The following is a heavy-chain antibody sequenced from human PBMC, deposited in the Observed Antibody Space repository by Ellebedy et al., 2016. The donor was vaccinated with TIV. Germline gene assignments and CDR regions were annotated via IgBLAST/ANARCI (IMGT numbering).Heavy chain of an antibody. CDR2: IYPGDSDT. CDR3: ARGDSSGYTVDD. J-gene: IGHJ4*02. CDR1: AYSFPSYW. D-gene: IGHD3-22*01. Sequence: ASVQVSCKGSAYSFPSYWIGWARQMPGKGLERMGPIYPGDSDTTYSPSFQGHVTLSADKSISTAYLQWSSLKASDTARYYCARGDSSGYTVDDWGQGTLVTVSS. V-gene: IGHV5-51*01.